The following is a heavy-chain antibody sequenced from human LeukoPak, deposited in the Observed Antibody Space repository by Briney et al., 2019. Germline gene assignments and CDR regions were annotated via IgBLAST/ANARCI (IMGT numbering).Heavy chain of an antibody. D-gene: IGHD3-10*01. CDR3: ARTSRGNWFDP. J-gene: IGHJ5*02. V-gene: IGHV4-59*12. CDR1: GGSISSYY. CDR2: IYYSGST. Sequence: SETLSLTCTVSGGSISSYYWSWIRQPPGKGLEWIGYIYYSGSTNYDPSLKSRVTISVDRSKNQFSLKLSSVTAADTAVYYCARTSRGNWFDPWGQGTLVTVSS.